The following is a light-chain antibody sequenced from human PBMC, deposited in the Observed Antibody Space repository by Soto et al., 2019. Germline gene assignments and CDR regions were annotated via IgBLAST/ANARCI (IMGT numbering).Light chain of an antibody. CDR1: XXXIGGNF. Sequence: QSVLTQPPSASGTPGQRVTFSXXXXXXXIGGNFVNWYQHLPGTAPKLLIYNRDQRPSGVPDRFSGSQSGTSASLAISGLQSEDEAVYYCATWDDSLKGVVFGGGTKLTVL. V-gene: IGLV1-44*01. J-gene: IGLJ3*02. CDR2: NRD. CDR3: ATWDDSLKGVV.